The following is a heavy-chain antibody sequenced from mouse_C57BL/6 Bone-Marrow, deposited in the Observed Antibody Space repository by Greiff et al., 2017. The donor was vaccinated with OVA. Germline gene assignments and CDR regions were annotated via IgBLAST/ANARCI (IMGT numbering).Heavy chain of an antibody. CDR1: GYTFTNYW. CDR2: IYPGGGYT. V-gene: IGHV1-63*01. J-gene: IGHJ1*03. D-gene: IGHD2-2*01. CDR3: ARHGYPRYFDV. Sequence: QVQLKESGAELVRPGTSVKMSCKASGYTFTNYWIGWAKQRPGHGLEWIGDIYPGGGYTNYNEKFKGKATLTADKSSSTAYMQFSSLTSEDSAIYYCARHGYPRYFDVWGTGTTVTVSS.